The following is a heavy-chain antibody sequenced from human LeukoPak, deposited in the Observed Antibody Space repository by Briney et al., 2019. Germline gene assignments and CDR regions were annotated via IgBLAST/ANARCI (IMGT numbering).Heavy chain of an antibody. CDR1: GGTFSSYA. J-gene: IGHJ5*02. CDR3: ATIGIVGATRNWFDP. CDR2: IIPIFGTA. D-gene: IGHD1-26*01. Sequence: ASVKVSCKASGGTFSSYAISWVRQAPGQGLEWMGGIIPIFGTANYAQKFQGRVTITADESTSTAYMELSSLRSEDTAVYYCATIGIVGATRNWFDPWGQGTLVTVSS. V-gene: IGHV1-69*13.